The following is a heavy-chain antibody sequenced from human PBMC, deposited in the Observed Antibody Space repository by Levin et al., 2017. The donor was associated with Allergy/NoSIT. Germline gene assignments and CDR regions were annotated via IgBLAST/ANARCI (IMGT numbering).Heavy chain of an antibody. J-gene: IGHJ4*02. D-gene: IGHD3-10*01. V-gene: IGHV3-23*01. CDR3: AKSAWSKEWFGGFDY. Sequence: GGSLRLSCAASGFTFSSYAMSWVRQAPGKGQEWVSAISGSGGSTYYADSVKGRFTISRDNSKNTKYLQMNSLRAEDTAVYYCAKSAWSKEWFGGFDYWGQGTLVTVSS. CDR1: GFTFSSYA. CDR2: ISGSGGST.